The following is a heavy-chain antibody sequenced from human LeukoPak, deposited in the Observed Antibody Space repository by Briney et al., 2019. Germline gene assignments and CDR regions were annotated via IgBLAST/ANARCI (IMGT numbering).Heavy chain of an antibody. Sequence: GGSLRLSCAASGFTFSNYWMHWVRQAPGKGLEWVANIKGDESEKYYMDSVKGRFSISRDNAKNSLYLQMNSLRAEDTAVYYCARGEIAVAGYDYWGQGTLVTVSS. CDR1: GFTFSNYW. CDR3: ARGEIAVAGYDY. V-gene: IGHV3-7*03. CDR2: IKGDESEK. J-gene: IGHJ4*02. D-gene: IGHD6-19*01.